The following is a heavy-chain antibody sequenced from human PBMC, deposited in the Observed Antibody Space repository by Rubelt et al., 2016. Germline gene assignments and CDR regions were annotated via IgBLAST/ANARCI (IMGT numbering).Heavy chain of an antibody. J-gene: IGHJ4*02. Sequence: VQLVESGGGVVQPGRSLRLSCAASGFTFSSYAMHWVRQAPGKGLEWVAVISYDGSNKYYADSVKGRFTISRDNAKNSLYLQMNSLRAEDTAVYYCARERDGDTEPPVDYWGQGTLVTVAS. CDR2: ISYDGSNK. V-gene: IGHV3-30*04. CDR3: ARERDGDTEPPVDY. D-gene: IGHD5-18*01. CDR1: GFTFSSYA.